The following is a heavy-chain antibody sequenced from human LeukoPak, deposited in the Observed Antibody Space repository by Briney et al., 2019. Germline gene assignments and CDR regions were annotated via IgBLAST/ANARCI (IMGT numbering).Heavy chain of an antibody. Sequence: SETLSLTCTVSGGSISSGGYYWSWIRQPPGKGLEWIGYIYHSGSTYYNPSLKSRVTISVDTSKNQFSLKLSSVTAADTAVYYCARARAYGMVRGYLDFDYWGQGTLVTVSS. D-gene: IGHD3-10*01. J-gene: IGHJ4*02. CDR2: IYHSGST. CDR1: GGSISSGGYY. V-gene: IGHV4-30-2*01. CDR3: ARARAYGMVRGYLDFDY.